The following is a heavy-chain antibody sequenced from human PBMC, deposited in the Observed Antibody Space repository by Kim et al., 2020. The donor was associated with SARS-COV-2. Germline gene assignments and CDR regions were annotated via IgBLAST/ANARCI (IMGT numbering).Heavy chain of an antibody. D-gene: IGHD2-2*02. V-gene: IGHV5-10-1*01. CDR3: ASRGRRYCSSTSCYTKESDYYYYGMDV. CDR1: GYSFTSYW. CDR2: IDPSDSYT. J-gene: IGHJ6*02. Sequence: GESLKISCKGSGYSFTSYWISWVRQMPGKGLEWMGRIDPSDSYTNYSPSFQGHVTISADKSISTAYLQWSSLKASDTAMYYCASRGRRYCSSTSCYTKESDYYYYGMDVWGQGTTVTVSS.